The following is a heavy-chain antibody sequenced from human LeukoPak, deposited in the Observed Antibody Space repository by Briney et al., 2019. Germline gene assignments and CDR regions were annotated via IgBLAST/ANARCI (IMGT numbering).Heavy chain of an antibody. CDR3: AKPDPGSYCSSTSCYPYYYYYYMDV. J-gene: IGHJ6*03. Sequence: GGSLRLSCAASGFTFSSYAMSWVRQAPGKGLEWVSAISGSGGSTYYADSVKGRFTISRVNSKNTLYLQMNSLRAEDTAVYYCAKPDPGSYCSSTSCYPYYYYYYMDVWGKGTTVTVSS. CDR1: GFTFSSYA. V-gene: IGHV3-23*01. D-gene: IGHD2-2*01. CDR2: ISGSGGST.